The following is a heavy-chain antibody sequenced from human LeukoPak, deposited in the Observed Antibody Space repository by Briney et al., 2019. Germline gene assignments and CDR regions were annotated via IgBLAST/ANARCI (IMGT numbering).Heavy chain of an antibody. D-gene: IGHD2-21*02. CDR1: GFTFSSYS. CDR2: ISSSSSYI. CDR3: AGHLAYCGGDCSYDAFDI. Sequence: PGGSLRLPCAASGFTFSSYSMNWVRQAPGKGLEWVSSISSSSSYIYYADSVKGRFTISRDNAKNSLYLQMNSLRAEDTAVYYCAGHLAYCGGDCSYDAFDIWGQGTMVTVSS. J-gene: IGHJ3*02. V-gene: IGHV3-21*01.